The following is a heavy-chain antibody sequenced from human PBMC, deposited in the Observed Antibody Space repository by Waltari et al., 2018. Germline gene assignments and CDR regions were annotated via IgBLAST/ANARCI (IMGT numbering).Heavy chain of an antibody. CDR2: VDRSGTA. CDR1: G. D-gene: IGHD2-15*01. CDR3: ARDRGRGLYLDS. J-gene: IGHJ4*01. Sequence: GWSWVRQSLGKGLEWRGKVDRSGTANYSPSFASRVIMSLETPINHFSLNMVSATAAGAAGYYGARDRGRGLYLDSWGRGALVSVSP. V-gene: IGHV4-4*02.